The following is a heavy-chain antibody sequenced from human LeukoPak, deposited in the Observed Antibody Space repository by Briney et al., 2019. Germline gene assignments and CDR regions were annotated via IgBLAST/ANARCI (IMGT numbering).Heavy chain of an antibody. V-gene: IGHV1-46*01. CDR3: AREQQLPDY. J-gene: IGHJ4*02. CDR1: GYTFTSYY. D-gene: IGHD6-13*01. CDR2: INPSGGST. Sequence: ASVKVSCKASGYTFTSYYMHWVRQAPGQGLEWMGIINPSGGSTSYAQKFQGRVTMTRDTSISTAYMELSRLRSDDTAVYYCAREQQLPDYWGQGTLVTVSS.